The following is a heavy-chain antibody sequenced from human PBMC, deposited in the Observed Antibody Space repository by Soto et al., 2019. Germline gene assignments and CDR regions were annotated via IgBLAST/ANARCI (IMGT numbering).Heavy chain of an antibody. CDR3: ARGVPPRFDY. CDR1: GGSFSGYY. CDR2: INHSGST. J-gene: IGHJ4*02. V-gene: IGHV4-34*01. Sequence: SETLSLTCAVYGGSFSGYYWSWIRQPPGKGLEWIGEINHSGSTNYNPSLKSRVTISVDTSKNQFSLKLSSVTAADTAVYCCARGVPPRFDYWGQGTLVTVSS.